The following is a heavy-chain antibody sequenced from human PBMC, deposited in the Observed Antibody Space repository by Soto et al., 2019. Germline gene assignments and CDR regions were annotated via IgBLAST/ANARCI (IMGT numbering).Heavy chain of an antibody. CDR1: GGTFSTYA. D-gene: IGHD6-19*01. CDR3: ARPKGTYSSGYYSFDF. J-gene: IGHJ4*02. CDR2: IIPLFGTA. V-gene: IGHV1-69*01. Sequence: QVQLEQSGGEVKQPGSSVRVSCKTSGGTFSTYAINWVRQAPGQGLEWMGAIIPLFGTADYSKKFQGRVTITADDSTSTAYLELSSLRFYATAVSFCARPKGTYSSGYYSFDFWGQGTLVTVSS.